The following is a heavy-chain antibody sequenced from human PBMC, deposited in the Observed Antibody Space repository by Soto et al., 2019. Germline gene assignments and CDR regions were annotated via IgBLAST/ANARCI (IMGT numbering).Heavy chain of an antibody. D-gene: IGHD3-3*01. Sequence: PSETLSLTCTVSGGSISSSSYYWGWIRQPPGKGLEWIGSIYYSGSTYYNPSLKSRVTISVDTSKNQFSLKLSSVTAADTAVYYCARLDFDFWSGYYVDYWGQGTLVTVSS. J-gene: IGHJ4*02. CDR1: GGSISSSSYY. CDR3: ARLDFDFWSGYYVDY. CDR2: IYYSGST. V-gene: IGHV4-39*01.